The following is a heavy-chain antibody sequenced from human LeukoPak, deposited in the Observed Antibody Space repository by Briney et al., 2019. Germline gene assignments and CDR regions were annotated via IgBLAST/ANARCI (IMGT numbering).Heavy chain of an antibody. J-gene: IGHJ4*02. V-gene: IGHV3-23*01. CDR1: GFTFSSYA. Sequence: GGSLRLSCVASGFTFSSYAMTWVRQAPGKGLEWVSSISSSGGSTYYADSVRGRFTISRDNSKNTLYLQMNSLRAEDTAIYYCAKDLVTGSLDYWGQGTLVTVSS. CDR2: ISSSGGST. D-gene: IGHD3-10*01. CDR3: AKDLVTGSLDY.